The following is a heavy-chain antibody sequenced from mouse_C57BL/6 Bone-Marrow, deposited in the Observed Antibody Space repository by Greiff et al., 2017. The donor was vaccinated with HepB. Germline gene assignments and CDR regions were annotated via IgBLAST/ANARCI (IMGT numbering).Heavy chain of an antibody. Sequence: DVMLVESGGGLVQPGGSLKLSCAASGFTFSDYGMAWVRQAPRKGPEWVAFISNLAYSIYYADTVTGRFTISRENAKNTLYLEMSSLRSEDTAMYYCARLDYDYDAPFAYWGQGTLVTVSA. CDR1: GFTFSDYG. CDR3: ARLDYDYDAPFAY. CDR2: ISNLAYSI. J-gene: IGHJ3*01. V-gene: IGHV5-15*01. D-gene: IGHD2-4*01.